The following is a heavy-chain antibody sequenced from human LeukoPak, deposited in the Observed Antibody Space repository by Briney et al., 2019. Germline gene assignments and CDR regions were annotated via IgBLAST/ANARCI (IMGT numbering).Heavy chain of an antibody. J-gene: IGHJ4*02. D-gene: IGHD2-21*02. Sequence: GGSLRLSCAASGFTFSGSTVRWVRQASGKGLDWVGHIRTKANNYATAYAASVKGRFTISRDDSKNTAYLQMNSLKIEDTAVYYCSRHEALPGDYWGQGTLATVSS. CDR2: IRTKANNYAT. CDR1: GFTFSGST. CDR3: SRHEALPGDY. V-gene: IGHV3-73*01.